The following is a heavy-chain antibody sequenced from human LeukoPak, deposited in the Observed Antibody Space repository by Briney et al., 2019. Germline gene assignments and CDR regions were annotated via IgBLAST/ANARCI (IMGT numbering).Heavy chain of an antibody. CDR1: GFTFSSYA. V-gene: IGHV3-23*01. CDR3: AKDDDWGRYKH. D-gene: IGHD3-16*01. CDR2: ISGSGDII. J-gene: IGHJ1*01. Sequence: GGSLRLSCAASGFTFSSYAMTWVRQAPGKGLEWGSTISGSGDIIYYADSVKGRFTISRDNPKNTLYLQMNSLRAEDTAVYYCAKDDDWGRYKHWGQGTLVTVSS.